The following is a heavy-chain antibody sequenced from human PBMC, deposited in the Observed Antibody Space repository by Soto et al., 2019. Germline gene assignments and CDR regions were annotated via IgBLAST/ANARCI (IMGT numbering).Heavy chain of an antibody. J-gene: IGHJ3*02. CDR1: GFTFSSYA. D-gene: IGHD3-10*01. Sequence: GGSLRLSCAASGFTFSSYAMHWVRQAPGKGLEWVAVIWYDGSNKYYADSVKGRFTISRDNSKNTLYLQMNSLRAEDTAVYYCAREGVLLWFGELLSPGFAFDIWGQGTMVTVSS. CDR3: AREGVLLWFGELLSPGFAFDI. V-gene: IGHV3-33*08. CDR2: IWYDGSNK.